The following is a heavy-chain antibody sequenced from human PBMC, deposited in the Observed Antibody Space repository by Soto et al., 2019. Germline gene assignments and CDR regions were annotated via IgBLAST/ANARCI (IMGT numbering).Heavy chain of an antibody. CDR2: ISASGSVT. CDR3: SRDTWGGSFDC. J-gene: IGHJ4*02. Sequence: PVGSLGISCAVSGFTFTNYALNWVRQAPGKGLEWVSSISASGSVTFYADSVKGRFTISRDNSKKTLSLLMNSLRAEDTAVYYCSRDTWGGSFDCWGQGSMVTVSS. D-gene: IGHD1-26*01. CDR1: GFTFTNYA. V-gene: IGHV3-23*01.